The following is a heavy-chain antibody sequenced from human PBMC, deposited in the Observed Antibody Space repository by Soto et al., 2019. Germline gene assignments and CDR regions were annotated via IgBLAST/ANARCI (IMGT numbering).Heavy chain of an antibody. J-gene: IGHJ4*02. CDR3: ARTTAVPNTLRSRYFFDY. CDR1: GGSVSNKTYY. V-gene: IGHV4-61*01. Sequence: PXETLSLTCSVSGGSVSNKTYYWSWIRQPPGKRLEWIGYVYYSGTTNYNPSLKSRVTISVDLSKNQFSLRLSSVTTADTALYYCARTTAVPNTLRSRYFFDYWGQGPLVTVSS. D-gene: IGHD4-17*01. CDR2: VYYSGTT.